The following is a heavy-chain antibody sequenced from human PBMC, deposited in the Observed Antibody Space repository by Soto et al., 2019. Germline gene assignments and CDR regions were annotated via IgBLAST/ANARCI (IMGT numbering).Heavy chain of an antibody. J-gene: IGHJ5*02. CDR2: IWYDGSNK. CDR1: GFTFSSYG. V-gene: IGHV3-33*01. Sequence: GGSLRLSCAASGFTFSSYGMHWVRQAPGKGLEWVAVIWYDGSNKYYADSVKGRFTISRDNSKNTLYLQMNSLRAEDTAVYYCARAGSSSWRGWFDPWGQGTLVTVSS. D-gene: IGHD6-13*01. CDR3: ARAGSSSWRGWFDP.